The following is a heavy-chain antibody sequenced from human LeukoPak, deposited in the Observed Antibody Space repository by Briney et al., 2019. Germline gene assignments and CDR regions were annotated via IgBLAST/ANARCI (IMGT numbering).Heavy chain of an antibody. V-gene: IGHV4-59*01. CDR1: GGSIRSYY. CDR3: ARGSSSSHHPALS. CDR2: IYYSGST. Sequence: SETLSLTCTVSGGSIRSYYWSWIRQPPGKGLEWIGYIYYSGSTNYNPSLKSRVTISVDTSKNQFSLKLSSVTAADTALYYCARGSSSSHHPALSWGQGTLVTVSS. J-gene: IGHJ4*02. D-gene: IGHD6-13*01.